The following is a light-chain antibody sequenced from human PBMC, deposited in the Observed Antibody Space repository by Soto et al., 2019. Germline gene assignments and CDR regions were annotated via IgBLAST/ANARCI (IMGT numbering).Light chain of an antibody. CDR3: QSYDSSLSGCV. J-gene: IGLJ3*02. V-gene: IGLV1-40*01. CDR1: SSNIGAGYD. Sequence: QAVVTQPTSVSGAPGQRVTISCTGSSSNIGAGYDVHWYQQLPGTAPKLLIYGNSNRPSGVPDRFSGSKSGTSASLAITGLQAEDEADYYCQSYDSSLSGCVFGGGTKLTVL. CDR2: GNS.